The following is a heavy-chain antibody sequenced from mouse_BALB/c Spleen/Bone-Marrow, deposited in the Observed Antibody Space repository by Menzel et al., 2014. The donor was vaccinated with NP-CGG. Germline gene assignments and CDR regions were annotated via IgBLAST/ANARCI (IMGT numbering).Heavy chain of an antibody. J-gene: IGHJ3*01. CDR1: GFTFSSYG. V-gene: IGHV5-6*02. D-gene: IGHD2-4*01. Sequence: VKLMESGGDLVKPGGSLKLSCAASGFTFSSYGTSWVRQTPDKRLEWVATISSGGSYTYYPDSVKGRFTISRDNAKNTLYLQMSSLKSEDTAMYYCARPYDFGAWFAYWGQGTLVTVSA. CDR2: ISSGGSYT. CDR3: ARPYDFGAWFAY.